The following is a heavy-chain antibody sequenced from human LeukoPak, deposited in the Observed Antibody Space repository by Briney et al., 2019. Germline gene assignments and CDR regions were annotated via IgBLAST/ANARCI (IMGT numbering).Heavy chain of an antibody. V-gene: IGHV3-30*04. CDR2: ISYDGSNK. Sequence: GGSLRLSCAASGFTFSSYAMHWVRQAPGKGLEGVAVISYDGSNKYYADSVKGRFTISRDNSKNTLYLQMNSLRAEDTAVYYCARPDCDHYGDLRGAFDIWGQGTMVTVSS. J-gene: IGHJ3*02. D-gene: IGHD4-17*01. CDR1: GFTFSSYA. CDR3: ARPDCDHYGDLRGAFDI.